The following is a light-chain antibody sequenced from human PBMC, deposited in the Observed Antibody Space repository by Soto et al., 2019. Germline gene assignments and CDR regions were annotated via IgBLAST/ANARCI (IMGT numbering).Light chain of an antibody. CDR3: SSYTRGITWL. Sequence: QSALTQPASVSGSPGQSITISCTGTSSDVGGFGYVSWYQQHPGNAPKLIIYEVSNRPSGVSDRFSGSKSGNTASLTVSGLQPEDEADYYCSSYTRGITWLFGGGTKVTVL. J-gene: IGLJ2*01. CDR1: SSDVGGFGY. V-gene: IGLV2-14*01. CDR2: EVS.